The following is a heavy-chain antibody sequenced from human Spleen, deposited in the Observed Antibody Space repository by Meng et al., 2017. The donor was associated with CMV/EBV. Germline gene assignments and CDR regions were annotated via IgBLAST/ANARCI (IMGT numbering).Heavy chain of an antibody. CDR3: ARGRVSGLDY. J-gene: IGHJ4*02. CDR1: GGSFSGYY. V-gene: IGHV4-34*01. CDR2: INHSGST. Sequence: LTCAVYGGSFSGYYWSWIRQPPGKGLEWIGEINHSGSTNYNPSLKSRVTISVDTSKNQFSLKLSSVTAADTAVYYCARGRVSGLDYWGQGTLVTVSS. D-gene: IGHD5/OR15-5a*01.